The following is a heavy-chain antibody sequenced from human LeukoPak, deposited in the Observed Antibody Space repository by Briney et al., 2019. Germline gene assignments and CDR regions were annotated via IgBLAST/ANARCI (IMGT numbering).Heavy chain of an antibody. J-gene: IGHJ6*02. V-gene: IGHV3-48*04. CDR3: ARGPYCSSTSCYVNGMDV. CDR2: ISSSGSTI. Sequence: GGSLRLSCAASGFTFSDYSMNWVRQAPGKGLEWVSYISSSGSTIYYADSVKGRFTISRDNAKNSLYLQMNSLRAEDTAVYYCARGPYCSSTSCYVNGMDVWGQGTTVTVSS. CDR1: GFTFSDYS. D-gene: IGHD2-2*01.